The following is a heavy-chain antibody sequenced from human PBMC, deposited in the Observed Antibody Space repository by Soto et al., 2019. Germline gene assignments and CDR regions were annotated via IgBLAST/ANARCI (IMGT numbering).Heavy chain of an antibody. CDR1: GFTFSSYS. Sequence: GGSLRLSCAASGFTFSSYSMNWVRQAPGKGLEWVSSISSSSSYIYYADSVKGRFTISRDNAKDSLYLQMNSLRAEDTAVYYCARGTDYDFWSGYYTDFDYWGQGTLVTVSS. D-gene: IGHD3-3*01. CDR3: ARGTDYDFWSGYYTDFDY. J-gene: IGHJ4*02. CDR2: ISSSSSYI. V-gene: IGHV3-21*01.